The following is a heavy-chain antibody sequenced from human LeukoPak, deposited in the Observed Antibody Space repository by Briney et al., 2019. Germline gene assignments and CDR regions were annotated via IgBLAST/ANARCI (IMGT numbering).Heavy chain of an antibody. D-gene: IGHD3-3*01. J-gene: IGHJ4*02. V-gene: IGHV3-53*01. CDR3: AKVNSPPRYYDFWSGYYFDY. CDR1: GFTVSSKY. Sequence: GGSLRLSCAASGFTVSSKYMSWVRQAPGKGLEWVSVIYSGGSTYYADSVKGRFTISRDNSKNTLYLQMNSLRAEDTAVYYCAKVNSPPRYYDFWSGYYFDYWGQGTLVTVSS. CDR2: IYSGGST.